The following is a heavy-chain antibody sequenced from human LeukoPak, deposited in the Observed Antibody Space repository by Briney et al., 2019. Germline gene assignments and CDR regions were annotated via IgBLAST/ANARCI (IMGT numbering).Heavy chain of an antibody. CDR2: INPNSGGT. V-gene: IGHV1-2*02. Sequence: ASVKVSCKASGYTFTSYAMNWVRQAPGQGLEWMGWINPNSGGTNYAQKFQGRVTMTRDTSISTAYMELSRLRSDDTAVYYCAREEWGSSGYYYFDYWGQGTLVTVSS. D-gene: IGHD3-22*01. CDR3: AREEWGSSGYYYFDY. CDR1: GYTFTSYA. J-gene: IGHJ4*02.